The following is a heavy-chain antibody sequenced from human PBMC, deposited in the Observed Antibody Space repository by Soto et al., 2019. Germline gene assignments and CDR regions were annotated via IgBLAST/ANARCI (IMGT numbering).Heavy chain of an antibody. CDR2: IYYSGST. CDR3: ARAGVLRYFDWTTMNEIDY. CDR1: GGSISSYY. V-gene: IGHV4-59*01. Sequence: PSETLSLTCTVSGGSISSYYWSWIRQPPGKGLEWIGYIYYSGSTNYNPSLKSRVTISVDTSKNQFSLKLSSVTAADAAVYYCARAGVLRYFDWTTMNEIDYWGQGTLVTVSS. J-gene: IGHJ4*02. D-gene: IGHD3-9*01.